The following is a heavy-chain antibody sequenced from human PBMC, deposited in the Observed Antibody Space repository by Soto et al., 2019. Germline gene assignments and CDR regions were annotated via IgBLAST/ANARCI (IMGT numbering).Heavy chain of an antibody. J-gene: IGHJ4*01. V-gene: IGHV4-30-4*01. Sequence: SETLSLTCTVSGASISSGDYYWGWIRQPPGKGLEWIGYVSSSGRTYYNASPQSRVTISLDTSQNQFYLTLNSVTAADTAVYFCARGHLSRRFDCWGPGTRVTVSS. CDR3: ARGHLSRRFDC. CDR2: VSSSGRT. CDR1: GASISSGDYY.